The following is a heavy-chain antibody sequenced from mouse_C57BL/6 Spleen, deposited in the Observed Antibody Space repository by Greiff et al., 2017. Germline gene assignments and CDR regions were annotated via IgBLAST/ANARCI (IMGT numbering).Heavy chain of an antibody. J-gene: IGHJ3*01. CDR3: AIERGGGYHFAY. D-gene: IGHD2-2*01. V-gene: IGHV1-74*01. Sequence: QVQLKQPGAELVKPGASVKVSCKASGYTFTSYWMHWVKQRPGQGLEWIGRIHPSDSDTNYNQKFKGKATLTVDKSSSTAYMQLSSLTSEDSAVYYCAIERGGGYHFAYWGQGTLVTVSA. CDR2: IHPSDSDT. CDR1: GYTFTSYW.